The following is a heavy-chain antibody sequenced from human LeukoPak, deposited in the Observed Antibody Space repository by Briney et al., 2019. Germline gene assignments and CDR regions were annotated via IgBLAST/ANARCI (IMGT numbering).Heavy chain of an antibody. CDR2: SNPKSGDT. CDR3: ARDLLYSGYYDF. Sequence: ASVKVPCKASGYTFTGYYIHWVRQAPGQGLEWMGWSNPKSGDTKYAQTFQGRVTMTRDTSIRTAYMELSRLRSDDTAVYYCARDLLYSGYYDFWGQGTLVTVSS. J-gene: IGHJ4*02. CDR1: GYTFTGYY. D-gene: IGHD4-11*01. V-gene: IGHV1-2*02.